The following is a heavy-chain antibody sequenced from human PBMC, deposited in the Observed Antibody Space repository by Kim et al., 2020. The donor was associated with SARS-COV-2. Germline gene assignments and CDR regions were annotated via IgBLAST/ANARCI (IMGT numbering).Heavy chain of an antibody. CDR2: IYRTGST. J-gene: IGHJ3*02. CDR3: AREYCPSDTCTYAFDI. CDR1: GDSISSNNW. D-gene: IGHD2-8*02. V-gene: IGHV4-4*02. Sequence: SETLSLTCAVSGDSISSNNWWSWVRQPPGKGLEWIGEIYRTGSTNYNPSLKSRVTISLDKSKDQLSLKLNSVTAADTALYYCAREYCPSDTCTYAFDIWGQGTMVTVSP.